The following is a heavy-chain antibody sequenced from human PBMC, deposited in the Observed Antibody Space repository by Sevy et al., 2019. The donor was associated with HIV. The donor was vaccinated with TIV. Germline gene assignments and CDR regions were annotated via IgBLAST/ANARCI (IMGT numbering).Heavy chain of an antibody. J-gene: IGHJ6*02. CDR3: AREDIVLGEDNYYGIDV. V-gene: IGHV3-53*01. CDR1: GFSVSSNY. D-gene: IGHD2-15*01. Sequence: GGSLRLSCAASGFSVSSNYMSWLRQAPGKGPEWVSVIHSGGKISYADSVQGRFTISRDNSKNTLYLQMNSLRAEDTAVYYCAREDIVLGEDNYYGIDVWGQRTTVTVSS. CDR2: IHSGGKI.